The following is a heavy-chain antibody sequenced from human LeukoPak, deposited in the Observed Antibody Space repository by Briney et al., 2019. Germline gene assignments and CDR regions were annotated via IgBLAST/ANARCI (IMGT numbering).Heavy chain of an antibody. CDR1: GFTFSSYA. J-gene: IGHJ4*02. V-gene: IGHV3-23*01. D-gene: IGHD4-17*01. CDR3: AKDSAGDYDLNFDY. CDR2: ISGSGGST. Sequence: GGSLRLSRAASGFTFSSYAMSWVRQAPGKGLEWVSAISGSGGSTYYADSVKGRFTISRDNSKNTLYLQMNSLRAEDTAAYYCAKDSAGDYDLNFDYWGQGTLVTVSS.